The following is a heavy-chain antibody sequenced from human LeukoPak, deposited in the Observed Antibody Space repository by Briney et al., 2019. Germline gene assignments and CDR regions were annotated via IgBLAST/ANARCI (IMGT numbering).Heavy chain of an antibody. CDR3: ARYSSSWYGDRGPALDY. Sequence: PSETLSLTCTVSGGSISSSSYYWSWIRQPPGKGLEWIGYIYYSGSTNYNPSLKSRVTISVDTSKNQFSLKLSSVTAADTAVYYCARYSSSWYGDRGPALDYWGQGTLVTVSS. J-gene: IGHJ4*02. V-gene: IGHV4-61*01. CDR1: GGSISSSSYY. CDR2: IYYSGST. D-gene: IGHD6-13*01.